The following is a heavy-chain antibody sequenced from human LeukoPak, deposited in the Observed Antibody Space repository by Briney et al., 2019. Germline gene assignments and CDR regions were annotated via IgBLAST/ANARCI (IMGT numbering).Heavy chain of an antibody. V-gene: IGHV4-4*07. D-gene: IGHD3-10*01. Sequence: SETLSLTCTVSGGSISSYYWSWVRQPAGKGLEWIGRIYASGNTNYNPSLKSRVTISVDTSKNQFSLKLSSVTAADTAVYYCARDPLYYGSGSYIVDPWGQGTLVTVSS. CDR2: IYASGNT. J-gene: IGHJ5*02. CDR3: ARDPLYYGSGSYIVDP. CDR1: GGSISSYY.